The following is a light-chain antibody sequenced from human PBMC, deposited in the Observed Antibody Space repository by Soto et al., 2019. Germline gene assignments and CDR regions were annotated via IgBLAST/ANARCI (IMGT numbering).Light chain of an antibody. CDR1: QSVSSRS. J-gene: IGKJ5*01. CDR2: GAS. Sequence: EIVLTQSPGTLSLSPGERATLSCRASQSVSSRSLAWYQQKPGQAPRLLIYGASNRATGIPARFSGSGSGTDFTLTISSLEPEDFAVYYCQQRSNWPITFGQGTRLEIK. CDR3: QQRSNWPIT. V-gene: IGKV3D-20*02.